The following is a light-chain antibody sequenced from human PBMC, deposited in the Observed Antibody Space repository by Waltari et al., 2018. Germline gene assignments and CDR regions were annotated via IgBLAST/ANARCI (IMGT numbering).Light chain of an antibody. V-gene: IGKV3-15*01. CDR1: QTITNN. CDR2: GAS. J-gene: IGKJ5*01. CDR3: QQYNNWLSVT. Sequence: EIVVTQSPATLSFSPGERATLSCRTSQTITNNLAWYQQKPGQTPRLLIYGASTRATGIPARFSGSGSGTDFTLTISSLQSEDFAVYYCQQYNNWLSVTFGQGTRLEI.